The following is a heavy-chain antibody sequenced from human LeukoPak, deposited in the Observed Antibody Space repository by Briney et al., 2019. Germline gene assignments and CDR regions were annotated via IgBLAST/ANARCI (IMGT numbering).Heavy chain of an antibody. D-gene: IGHD1-26*01. Sequence: PGGSLRLSCAASGFTFSSYSMNWVRQAPGKGLEWVSFISGSSNYIYYADSVEGRFTISRDNAKNSLYLQVNSLRAEDTAVYYCARLLGYYFYYGMDVWGQGTTVTVSS. CDR1: GFTFSSYS. V-gene: IGHV3-21*01. CDR3: ARLLGYYFYYGMDV. J-gene: IGHJ6*02. CDR2: ISGSSNYI.